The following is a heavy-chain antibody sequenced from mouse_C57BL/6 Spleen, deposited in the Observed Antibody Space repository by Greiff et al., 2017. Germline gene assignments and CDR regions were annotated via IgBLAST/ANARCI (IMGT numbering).Heavy chain of an antibody. J-gene: IGHJ1*03. CDR1: GYAFSSYW. D-gene: IGHD1-1*01. CDR2: IYPGDGDT. Sequence: QVQLQQSGAELVKPGASVKISCKASGYAFSSYWMNWVKQRPGKGLEWIGQIYPGDGDTNYNGKLKGKATLTADKSSSTAYMQLSSLTSEDSAVYFCARSYYGSSYVYFDVWGTGTTVTVSS. CDR3: ARSYYGSSYVYFDV. V-gene: IGHV1-80*01.